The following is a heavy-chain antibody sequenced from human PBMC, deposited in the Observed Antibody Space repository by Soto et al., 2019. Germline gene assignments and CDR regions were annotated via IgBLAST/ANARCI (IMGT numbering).Heavy chain of an antibody. V-gene: IGHV4-39*01. Sequence: SETLPITCTVSGGSISSSSYYWGRIRQPPGKGLEWIGSIYYSGSTYYNPSLKSRVTISVDTSKNQFSLKLSSVTAADTAVYYCAGGDYDWFDPWGQGTLVTVSS. CDR3: AGGDYDWFDP. D-gene: IGHD4-17*01. CDR1: GGSISSSSYY. CDR2: IYYSGST. J-gene: IGHJ5*02.